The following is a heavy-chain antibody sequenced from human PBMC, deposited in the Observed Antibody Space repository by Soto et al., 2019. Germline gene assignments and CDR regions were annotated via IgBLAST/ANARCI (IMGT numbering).Heavy chain of an antibody. D-gene: IGHD6-13*01. CDR1: GFTFSSYA. CDR2: ISGSGGST. Sequence: GVSLRLSWSASGFTFSSYAMSWVRQAPGKGLEWVSAISGSGGSTYYADSVKGRFTISRDNAKNTLYLQMNSLRAEDTAVYYCAKGGSRTFDYWGKGSMVTVSS. CDR3: AKGGSRTFDY. J-gene: IGHJ4*02. V-gene: IGHV3-23*01.